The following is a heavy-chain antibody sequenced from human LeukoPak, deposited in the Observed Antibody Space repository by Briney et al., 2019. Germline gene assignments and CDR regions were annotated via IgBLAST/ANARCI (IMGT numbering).Heavy chain of an antibody. CDR2: ISSSGTTI. Sequence: PGGSLRLSCAASGFTFSRYEMNWVRQAPGKGLEWVSYISSSGTTIYYADSVKGRFTISRDNAKNSLFVLMNSLRPEDTAVYYCAPYGDFFDYWGQGTLVTVSS. D-gene: IGHD4-17*01. CDR1: GFTFSRYE. CDR3: APYGDFFDY. V-gene: IGHV3-48*03. J-gene: IGHJ4*02.